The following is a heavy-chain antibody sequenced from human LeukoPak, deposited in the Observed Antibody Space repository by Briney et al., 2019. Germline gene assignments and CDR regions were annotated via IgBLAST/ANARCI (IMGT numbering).Heavy chain of an antibody. V-gene: IGHV4-39*01. CDR3: ASDNWAFDY. Sequence: PSETLSPTCTVSGGSISSSSYYWGWIRQPPGKGLEWIGSIYYSGSTYYNPSLKSRVTISVDTSKNQFSLKLSSVTAADTAVYYCASDNWAFDYWGQGTLVTVSS. CDR1: GGSISSSSYY. J-gene: IGHJ4*02. CDR2: IYYSGST. D-gene: IGHD1-1*01.